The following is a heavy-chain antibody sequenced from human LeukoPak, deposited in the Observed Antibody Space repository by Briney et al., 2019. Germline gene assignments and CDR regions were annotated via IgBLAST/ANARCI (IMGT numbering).Heavy chain of an antibody. CDR2: IYSGGGT. Sequence: GGSLRLSCAASEFTLSNNYMSWVRQAPGKGLEWVSVIYSGGGTYYADSVKGRFTISRDNSKSTLCLQMNSLRAEDTAVYYCAKQLGYCSDGSCYFPYWGQGTLVTVSS. CDR3: AKQLGYCSDGSCYFPY. CDR1: EFTLSNNY. J-gene: IGHJ4*02. V-gene: IGHV3-53*01. D-gene: IGHD2-15*01.